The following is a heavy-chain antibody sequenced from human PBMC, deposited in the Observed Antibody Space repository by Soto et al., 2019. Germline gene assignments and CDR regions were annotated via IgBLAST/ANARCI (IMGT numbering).Heavy chain of an antibody. CDR3: ARHGVDYGDYASYYYYGMDV. CDR1: GGSLSSGPYY. V-gene: IGHV4-39*01. D-gene: IGHD4-17*01. J-gene: IGHJ6*02. Sequence: SETLSLTCTVSGGSLSSGPYYWGWIRQPPGKGLEWIGFIYYSGSAYYNPSLKSRVTISIDTSKNQFSLKLTSVTAADTAVFYCARHGVDYGDYASYYYYGMDVWGRGTTVTLSS. CDR2: IYYSGSA.